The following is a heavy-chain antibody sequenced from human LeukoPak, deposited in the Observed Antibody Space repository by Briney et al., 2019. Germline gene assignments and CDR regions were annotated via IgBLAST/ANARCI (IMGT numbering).Heavy chain of an antibody. CDR3: ARDLSSSSWSEIDY. CDR1: GYTFTCYG. V-gene: IGHV1-18*01. D-gene: IGHD6-13*01. CDR2: ISAYNGNT. Sequence: GASVKVSCKASGYTFTCYGISWVRQAPGQGLEWMGWISAYNGNTNYAQELQGRVTMTTDTSTSTAYMELRSLRSDDTAVYYCARDLSSSSWSEIDYWGQGTLVTVSS. J-gene: IGHJ4*02.